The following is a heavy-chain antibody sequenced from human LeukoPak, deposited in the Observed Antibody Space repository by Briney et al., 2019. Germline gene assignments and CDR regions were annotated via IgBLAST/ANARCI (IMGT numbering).Heavy chain of an antibody. CDR2: IYYSGST. CDR3: ARRAPVRRTSGYFTVKPLNWFDP. CDR1: GGSISSNSYY. V-gene: IGHV4-39*01. J-gene: IGHJ5*02. Sequence: PSETLSLTCAVSGGSISSNSYYWGWIRQPPGKGLEWIGSIYYSGSTYYNPSLKSRVTISVDTSKNQFSLKLSSVTAADTAVYYCARRAPVRRTSGYFTVKPLNWFDPWGQGTLVTVSS. D-gene: IGHD3-22*01.